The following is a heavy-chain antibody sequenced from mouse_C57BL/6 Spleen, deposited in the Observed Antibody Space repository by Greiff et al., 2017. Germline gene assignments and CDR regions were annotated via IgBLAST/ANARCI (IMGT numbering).Heavy chain of an antibody. CDR1: GFTFSDYY. Sequence: EVQVVESEGGLVQPGSSMKLSCTASGFTFSDYYMAWVRQVPEKGLEWVANINYDGSSTYYLDSLKSRFIISRDNAKNILYLQMSSLKSEDTATYYCARDGATRYFDVWGTGTTVTVSS. CDR2: INYDGSST. J-gene: IGHJ1*03. D-gene: IGHD1-1*01. CDR3: ARDGATRYFDV. V-gene: IGHV5-16*01.